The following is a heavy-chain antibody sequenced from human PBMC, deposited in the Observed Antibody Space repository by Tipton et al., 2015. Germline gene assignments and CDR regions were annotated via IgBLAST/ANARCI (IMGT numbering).Heavy chain of an antibody. CDR3: ARSLFPETAGLENWFDP. CDR2: LSYSGKT. J-gene: IGHJ5*02. V-gene: IGHV4-39*01. Sequence: LSLTCTVSGGSISNSNYYWGWIRQPPGKGLEWIGSLSYSGKTDYNPPLGSRVTISVDTSKNQFSLRLSSVTAADTAVYYCARSLFPETAGLENWFDPWGQGTLVTVSS. CDR1: GGSISNSNYY. D-gene: IGHD6-13*01.